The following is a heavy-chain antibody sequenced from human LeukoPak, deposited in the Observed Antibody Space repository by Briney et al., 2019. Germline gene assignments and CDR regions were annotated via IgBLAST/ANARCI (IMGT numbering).Heavy chain of an antibody. Sequence: PSETLSLTCAVYGGSFSGYYWSWIRQPPGKGLEWIGEINHSGSTYYNPSLKSRVTISVDTSKNQFSLKLSSVTAADTAVYYCARDPPGSGSYYDYWGQGTLVTVSS. CDR1: GGSFSGYY. CDR3: ARDPPGSGSYYDY. J-gene: IGHJ4*02. CDR2: INHSGST. D-gene: IGHD3-10*01. V-gene: IGHV4-34*01.